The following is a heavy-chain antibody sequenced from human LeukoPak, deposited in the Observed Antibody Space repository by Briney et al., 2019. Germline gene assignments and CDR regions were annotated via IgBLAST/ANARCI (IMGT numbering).Heavy chain of an antibody. Sequence: GGSLRLSCAASGFTVSSNYMSWVRQALGKGLEWVSVIYSGGSTYYADSVKGRFTISRHNSKNTLYLQMNSLRAEDTAVYYCASNLLGSAFDIWGQGTMVTVSS. CDR3: ASNLLGSAFDI. CDR2: IYSGGST. J-gene: IGHJ3*02. V-gene: IGHV3-53*04. D-gene: IGHD2-15*01. CDR1: GFTVSSNY.